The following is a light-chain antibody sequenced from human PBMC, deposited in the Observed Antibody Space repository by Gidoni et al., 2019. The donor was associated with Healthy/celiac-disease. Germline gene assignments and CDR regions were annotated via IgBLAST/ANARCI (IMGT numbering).Light chain of an antibody. CDR2: DTS. Sequence: EIVLTQSPATLSLSPGERATLSCRASQSVSSYLAWYQQKPVQAPRLLIYDTSERATCIPARFSGSGSGTDFTLTISSLVPEDFAVYYCQQRSNWPPYTFGQGTKLEIK. CDR1: QSVSSY. V-gene: IGKV3-11*01. J-gene: IGKJ2*01. CDR3: QQRSNWPPYT.